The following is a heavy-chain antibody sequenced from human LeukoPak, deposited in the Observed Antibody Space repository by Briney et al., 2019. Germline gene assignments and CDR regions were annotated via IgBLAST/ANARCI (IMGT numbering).Heavy chain of an antibody. D-gene: IGHD3-22*01. J-gene: IGHJ4*02. Sequence: GASVKVSCKASGGTFSSYAISWVRQAPGQGLEWMGGIIPIFGTANYAQKFQGRVTITADESTSTAYMELSSLRSEDTAVCYCARDYYDSSGYYDYWGQGTLVTVSS. CDR3: ARDYYDSSGYYDY. CDR1: GGTFSSYA. CDR2: IIPIFGTA. V-gene: IGHV1-69*13.